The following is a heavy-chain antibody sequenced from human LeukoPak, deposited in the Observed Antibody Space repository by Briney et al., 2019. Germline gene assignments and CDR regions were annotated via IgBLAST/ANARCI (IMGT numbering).Heavy chain of an antibody. D-gene: IGHD6-13*01. CDR2: IYYSGST. Sequence: SETLSLTCTVSGGSISSSSYYWGWIRQPPGKGLEWIGSIYYSGSTYYNPSLKSRVTISVDTPKNQFSLKLSSVTAADTAVYYCARAGSSSWYGGGTFDYWGQGTLVTVSS. CDR1: GGSISSSSYY. J-gene: IGHJ4*02. V-gene: IGHV4-39*01. CDR3: ARAGSSSWYGGGTFDY.